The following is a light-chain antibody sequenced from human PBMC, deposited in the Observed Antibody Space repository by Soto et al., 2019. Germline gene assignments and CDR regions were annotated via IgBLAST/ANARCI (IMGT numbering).Light chain of an antibody. CDR1: QTVRNNY. CDR3: QQYGSSPLT. J-gene: IGKJ4*01. Sequence: EFVLTQSPGTLSLSPGERAPLPCRASQTVRNNYLAWYQQKPGKAPRLLIYAASNMATGIPDRFSGSGSGTDFTLTISSLEPEDFAVYYCQQYGSSPLTFGGGTKVDI. V-gene: IGKV3-20*01. CDR2: AAS.